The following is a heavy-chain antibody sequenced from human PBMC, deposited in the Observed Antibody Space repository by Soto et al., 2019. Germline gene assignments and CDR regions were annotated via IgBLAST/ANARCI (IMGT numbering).Heavy chain of an antibody. J-gene: IGHJ5*02. V-gene: IGHV1-18*01. CDR1: GYTFTSYG. CDR2: ISAYNGNT. Sequence: QVQLVQSGAEVKKPGASVKVSCKASGYTFTSYGISWVRQAPGQGLEWMGWISAYNGNTNYAQKLQGRVTMTTDTTTSTACMELRSLRSDDTAVYYCARDLVVAATFPSGWFDPWGQGTLVTVSS. CDR3: ARDLVVAATFPSGWFDP. D-gene: IGHD2-15*01.